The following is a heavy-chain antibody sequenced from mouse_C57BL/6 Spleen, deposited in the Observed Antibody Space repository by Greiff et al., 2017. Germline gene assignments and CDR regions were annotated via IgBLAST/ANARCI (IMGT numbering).Heavy chain of an antibody. CDR2: IYPRSGNT. V-gene: IGHV1-81*01. J-gene: IGHJ2*01. CDR3: ARLRDGLDY. CDR1: GYTFTSYG. D-gene: IGHD2-3*01. Sequence: QVQLQQSGAELARPGASVKLSCKASGYTFTSYGISWVKQRPGQGLEWIGEIYPRSGNTYYNEKFKGKDTLTADKSSSTAYMELRSLTSEDSAVXFCARLRDGLDYWGQGTTLTVSS.